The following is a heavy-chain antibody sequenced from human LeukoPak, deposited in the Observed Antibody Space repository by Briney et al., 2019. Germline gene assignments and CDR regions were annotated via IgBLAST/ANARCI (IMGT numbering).Heavy chain of an antibody. D-gene: IGHD3-3*01. V-gene: IGHV4-34*01. CDR2: INHSGST. Sequence: SETLSLTCAVYGGSFSGYYWSWIRQPPGKGLEWIGEINHSGSTNYNPSLKSRVTISVDTSKNQFSLKLSSVTAADTAVYYRARSTYYDFWSGYYNEGFDYWGQGTLVTVSS. CDR1: GGSFSGYY. J-gene: IGHJ4*02. CDR3: ARSTYYDFWSGYYNEGFDY.